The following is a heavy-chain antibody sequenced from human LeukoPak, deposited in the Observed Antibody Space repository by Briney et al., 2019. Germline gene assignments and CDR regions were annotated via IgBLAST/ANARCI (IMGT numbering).Heavy chain of an antibody. Sequence: PGGSLTLSCAASGFTFSVYAIHWVRQAPGKGLEWVAVISNDGSNKYYADSVKGRFTISRDNSKNTVYLQMNSLRAEDTAVYYCARGLRPNGMDVWGQGTTVTVSS. CDR1: GFTFSVYA. CDR2: ISNDGSNK. CDR3: ARGLRPNGMDV. V-gene: IGHV3-30-3*01. J-gene: IGHJ6*02.